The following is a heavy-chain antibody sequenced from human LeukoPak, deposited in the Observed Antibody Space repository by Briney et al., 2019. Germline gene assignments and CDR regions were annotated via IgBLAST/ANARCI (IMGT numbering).Heavy chain of an antibody. Sequence: PGGPLRLSCAASGFTFSDYYMSWVRQAPGKGLEWVSSISSSSSYIYYADSVKGRFTISRDNAKNSLYLQMNSLRAEDTAVYYCARQGARSGYYYVFDYWGQGTLVTVSS. CDR1: GFTFSDYY. CDR2: ISSSSSYI. J-gene: IGHJ4*02. V-gene: IGHV3-11*04. CDR3: ARQGARSGYYYVFDY. D-gene: IGHD3-22*01.